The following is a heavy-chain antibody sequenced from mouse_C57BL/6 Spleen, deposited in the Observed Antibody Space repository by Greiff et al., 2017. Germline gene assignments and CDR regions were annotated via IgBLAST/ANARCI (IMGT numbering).Heavy chain of an antibody. CDR3: ARDITTVVAKGYFDV. V-gene: IGHV1-53*01. CDR2: INPSNGGT. Sequence: QVQLQQPGTELVKPGASVKLSCKASGYTFTSYWMHWVKQRPGQGLEWIGNINPSNGGTTYNEKFKSKATLPVDKSSSTAYMQLSSLTSEDSAVYYCARDITTVVAKGYFDVWGTGTTVTVSS. D-gene: IGHD1-1*01. CDR1: GYTFTSYW. J-gene: IGHJ1*03.